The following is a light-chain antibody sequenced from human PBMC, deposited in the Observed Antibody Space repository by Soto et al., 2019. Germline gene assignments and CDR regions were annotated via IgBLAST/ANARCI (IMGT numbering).Light chain of an antibody. Sequence: IVMTHSPGTLYVSPGERATLSCRASQTVSRHLAWYQQKPGQAPRLLIFGASTRATGIPDRFSGSGSGTDFTLTISSLQSEDFAVYYCQQYTNWPLITFATGTRLEIK. V-gene: IGKV3-15*01. J-gene: IGKJ5*01. CDR2: GAS. CDR3: QQYTNWPLIT. CDR1: QTVSRH.